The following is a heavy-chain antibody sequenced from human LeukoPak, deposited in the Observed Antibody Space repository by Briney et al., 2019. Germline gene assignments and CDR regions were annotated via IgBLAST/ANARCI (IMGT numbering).Heavy chain of an antibody. D-gene: IGHD6-13*01. J-gene: IGHJ4*02. V-gene: IGHV3-23*01. CDR2: ISSSSSTI. Sequence: PGGSLRLSCAASGFTFSSYGMSWVRQAPGKGLEWVSYISSSSSTIYYADSVKGRFTISRDNSKNTLYLQMNSLRAEDTAVYYCAKVDSGIVATGSPYFDYWGQGTLVTVSS. CDR3: AKVDSGIVATGSPYFDY. CDR1: GFTFSSYG.